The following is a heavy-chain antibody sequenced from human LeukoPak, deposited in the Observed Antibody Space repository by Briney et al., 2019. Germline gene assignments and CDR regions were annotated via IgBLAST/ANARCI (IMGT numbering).Heavy chain of an antibody. V-gene: IGHV4-34*01. CDR3: ARTAAEYYYDSSGYYKRSYWYFDL. J-gene: IGHJ2*01. CDR1: GGSFSGYY. CDR2: INHSGST. Sequence: SETLSLTCAVYGGSFSGYYWSWIRQPPGKGLEWIGEINHSGSTNYNPSLKSRVTISVDTSKNQFSLKLSSVTAADTAVYYCARTAAEYYYDSSGYYKRSYWYFDLWGRGTLVTVSS. D-gene: IGHD3-22*01.